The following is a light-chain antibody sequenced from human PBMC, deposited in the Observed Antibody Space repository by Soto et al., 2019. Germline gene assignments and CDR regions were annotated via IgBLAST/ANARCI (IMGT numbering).Light chain of an antibody. V-gene: IGLV2-14*01. Sequence: QSALAQPSSVSGSPGQSLTISCTGTSTDVGGYNYVSWYQHHPGKGPKLIIYEVSNRPSGVSDRFSGSKSGNKASLIISNLEAEDESDYYCGSYTSTDTPFVFGTGTKLTVL. CDR2: EVS. CDR3: GSYTSTDTPFV. CDR1: STDVGGYNY. J-gene: IGLJ1*01.